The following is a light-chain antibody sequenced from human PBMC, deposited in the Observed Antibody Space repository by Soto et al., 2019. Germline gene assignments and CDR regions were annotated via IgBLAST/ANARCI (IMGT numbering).Light chain of an antibody. J-gene: IGLJ1*01. Sequence: QSVLTQPPSASGSPGQSVTISCTGTSSDVGGYNYVSWYQQHPGKAPNLMIYEVSKRPSGVPDRFSGSKSGNTASLTVSGLQAEDEADYHCSSYAGRNGVFGTGTKLTVL. V-gene: IGLV2-8*01. CDR2: EVS. CDR3: SSYAGRNGV. CDR1: SSDVGGYNY.